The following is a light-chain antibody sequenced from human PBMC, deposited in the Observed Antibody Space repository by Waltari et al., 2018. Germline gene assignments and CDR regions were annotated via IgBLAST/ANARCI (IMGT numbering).Light chain of an antibody. CDR3: QQYYGTPRT. J-gene: IGKJ1*01. CDR2: LAS. Sequence: DIVMTQSPDSLAVSLGERATINCMSSQSLLYSANNKNYLAWYQQKPGQPPKMLIYLASTRESGVPDRFSGSGSGTDFTLTISSLQAEDVAVYYCQQYYGTPRTFGQGTKVEIK. CDR1: QSLLYSANNKNY. V-gene: IGKV4-1*01.